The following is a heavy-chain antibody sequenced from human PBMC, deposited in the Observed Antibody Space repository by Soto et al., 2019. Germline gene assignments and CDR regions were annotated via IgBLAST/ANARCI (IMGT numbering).Heavy chain of an antibody. J-gene: IGHJ2*01. V-gene: IGHV1-3*05. Sequence: QVQLVQSGAEEKKPGASVKVSCKASGYTFTSYAMHWVRQAPGQRLEWMGWINAGNGNTKYSQKFQGRVTITRDTSASTAYMELSSLRSEDTAVYYCARVVFDYDFWSGYYNWYFDLWGRGTLVTVSS. CDR3: ARVVFDYDFWSGYYNWYFDL. CDR2: INAGNGNT. CDR1: GYTFTSYA. D-gene: IGHD3-3*01.